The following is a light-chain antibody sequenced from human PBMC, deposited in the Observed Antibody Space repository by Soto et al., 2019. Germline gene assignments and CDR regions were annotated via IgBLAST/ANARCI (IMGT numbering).Light chain of an antibody. CDR1: SSDVGGYNY. Sequence: QSALTQPPSASGSPGQSVTISCTGTSSDVGGYNYVSWYQQHPGKAPKLMLYEVSKRPSGVPDRFSGSKSGNTASLTVSGLQAEDEADYYCSSYAGSNNFPYVFGTGTKLTVL. J-gene: IGLJ1*01. CDR3: SSYAGSNNFPYV. CDR2: EVS. V-gene: IGLV2-8*01.